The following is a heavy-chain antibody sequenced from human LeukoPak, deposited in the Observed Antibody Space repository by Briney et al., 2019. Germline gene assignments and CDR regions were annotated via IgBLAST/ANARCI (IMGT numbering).Heavy chain of an antibody. CDR3: ARGQVPAARGYNWFDP. D-gene: IGHD2-2*01. Sequence: SETLSLTCAVSGWSFNGYYWNWIRQPPGKGLEWIGEINARGDTNYNPSLKSRVTISVDTSKKQFSLRLTSMIAADTALYYCARGQVPAARGYNWFDPWGQGTLVTVSS. V-gene: IGHV4-34*01. J-gene: IGHJ5*02. CDR1: GWSFNGYY. CDR2: INARGDT.